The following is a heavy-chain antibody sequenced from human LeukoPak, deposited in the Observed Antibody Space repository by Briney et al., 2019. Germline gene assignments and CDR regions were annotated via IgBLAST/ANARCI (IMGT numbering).Heavy chain of an antibody. D-gene: IGHD4-17*01. J-gene: IGHJ4*02. CDR2: ISDDGRNK. CDR3: ERDQIYGATFDY. V-gene: IGHV3-30*04. CDR1: GFTFSDYS. Sequence: GRALRLSCAASGFTFSDYSMHWVRQAPGKGLEWVTLISDDGRNKNYADSVKGRFTISRDDSGNTLYLLMISLRFEDTAVYYCERDQIYGATFDYWGQGTLVTVSS.